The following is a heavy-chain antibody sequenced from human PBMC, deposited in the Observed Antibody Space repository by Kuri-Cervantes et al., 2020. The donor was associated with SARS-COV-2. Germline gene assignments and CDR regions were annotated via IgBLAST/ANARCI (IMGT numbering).Heavy chain of an antibody. Sequence: GESLKISCAASGFTFSSYAMHWVRHAPGKGLEWVAVISYDGSNKYYADSVKGRFTISRDNSKNTLYLQMNSLRAEDTAVYYCARDQDDYSNYHAFDIWGQGTMVTVSS. CDR3: ARDQDDYSNYHAFDI. CDR1: GFTFSSYA. J-gene: IGHJ3*02. CDR2: ISYDGSNK. D-gene: IGHD4-11*01. V-gene: IGHV3-30*04.